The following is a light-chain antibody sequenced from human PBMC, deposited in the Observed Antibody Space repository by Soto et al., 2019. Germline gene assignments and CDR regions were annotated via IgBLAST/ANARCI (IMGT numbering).Light chain of an antibody. Sequence: VLTQSPDTLSLSPGERATLSCRASQSVSSSYLAWYQQKPGQAPRLLIYGASTRATGIPARFSGSGSGTEFTLSISGLQSEDSAVYYCQQYNNWPPITFGQGTRLEIK. J-gene: IGKJ5*01. CDR2: GAS. CDR3: QQYNNWPPIT. CDR1: QSVSSSY. V-gene: IGKV3D-15*01.